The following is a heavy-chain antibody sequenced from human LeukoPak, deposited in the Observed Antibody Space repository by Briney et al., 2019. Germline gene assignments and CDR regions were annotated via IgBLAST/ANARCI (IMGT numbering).Heavy chain of an antibody. D-gene: IGHD5-24*01. CDR3: ARSRRWLQFRGFDY. Sequence: SETLSLTCAVYGGSFSGYSWSGFRQPPGKGLEGIGEINHSGSTNYNPSLKSRVTISVDTSKNQFSLKLSSVTAADTAVYYCARSRRWLQFRGFDYWGQGTLVTVSS. CDR1: GGSFSGYS. J-gene: IGHJ4*02. V-gene: IGHV4-34*01. CDR2: INHSGST.